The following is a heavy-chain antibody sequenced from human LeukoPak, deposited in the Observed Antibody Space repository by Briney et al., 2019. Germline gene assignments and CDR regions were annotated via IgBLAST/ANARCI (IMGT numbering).Heavy chain of an antibody. D-gene: IGHD5-12*01. CDR2: IIPILGIA. CDR1: GYTLTELS. Sequence: SVTVSCKVSGYTLTELSMHWVRQAPGQGLEWMGRIIPILGIANYAQKFQGRVTITADKSTSTAYMELSSLRSEDTAVYYCASGYSGYDIFDYWGQGTLVTVSS. V-gene: IGHV1-69*02. J-gene: IGHJ4*02. CDR3: ASGYSGYDIFDY.